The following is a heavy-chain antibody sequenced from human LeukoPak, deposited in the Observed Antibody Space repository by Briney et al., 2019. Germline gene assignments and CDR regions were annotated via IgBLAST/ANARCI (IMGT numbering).Heavy chain of an antibody. Sequence: GASVKVSCKASGYTFTSYDINWVRQATGQGLEWMGWMNPNSGNTGYAQKFQGRVTITRNTSISTAYMELSSLRSEDTAVYYCAREGGGYSYGLDYYYYYYMDVWGKGTTVTVSS. CDR1: GYTFTSYD. D-gene: IGHD5-18*01. J-gene: IGHJ6*03. V-gene: IGHV1-8*03. CDR2: MNPNSGNT. CDR3: AREGGGYSYGLDYYYYYYMDV.